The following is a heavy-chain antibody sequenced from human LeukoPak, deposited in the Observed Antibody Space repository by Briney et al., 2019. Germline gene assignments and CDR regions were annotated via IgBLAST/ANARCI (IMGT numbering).Heavy chain of an antibody. D-gene: IGHD4-23*01. CDR2: IRSKANNYAT. CDR1: GFTFSGSA. Sequence: GGSLKLSCAGSGFTFSGSAMHWVRQASGKGLEWVGRIRSKANNYATAYAASVKGRFTISRDDSKNTAYLQMNSLRTEDTAVYYCTRRFGVNSWWFDPWGQGTLVTVSS. J-gene: IGHJ5*02. CDR3: TRRFGVNSWWFDP. V-gene: IGHV3-73*01.